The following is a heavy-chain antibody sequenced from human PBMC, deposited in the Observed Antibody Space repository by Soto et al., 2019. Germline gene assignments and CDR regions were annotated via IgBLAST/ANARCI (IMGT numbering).Heavy chain of an antibody. CDR3: ARGRYSSGPGRYFDY. Sequence: QVQLQQWGAGLLKPSETLSLTCAVYGGSFSGYYWSWIRQPPGKGLEWIGEINRSGSSNYNPSLQSRFTISVDTSKNQFSLKLSSVTAADTAVYYCARGRYSSGPGRYFDYWGQGTLVTVSS. CDR2: INRSGSS. CDR1: GGSFSGYY. D-gene: IGHD6-19*01. V-gene: IGHV4-34*01. J-gene: IGHJ4*02.